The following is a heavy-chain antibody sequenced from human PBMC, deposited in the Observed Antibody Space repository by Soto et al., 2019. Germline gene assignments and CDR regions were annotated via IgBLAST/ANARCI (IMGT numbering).Heavy chain of an antibody. J-gene: IGHJ6*02. CDR2: IYHSGST. CDR3: ARPLRDYYYYYGMDV. Sequence: SETLSLTCAVSGGSIRSGGYSWSWIQQPPGKGLEWIGYIYHSGSTYYNPSLKSRVTISVDRSKNQFSLKLSSVTAADTAVYYCARPLRDYYYYYGMDVWGQGTTVTVSS. CDR1: GGSIRSGGYS. V-gene: IGHV4-30-2*01.